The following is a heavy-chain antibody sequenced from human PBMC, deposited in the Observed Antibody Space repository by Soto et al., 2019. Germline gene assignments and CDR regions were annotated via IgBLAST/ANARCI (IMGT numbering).Heavy chain of an antibody. CDR3: TLSQHYAALEV. Sequence: GGSLRLSCAASGFTFSNPWMSWVRQAPGKGLERVGRIKSKTEGGTTDYAAPVKGRFTISRDDSKKMLYLQMNSLNAEDTPGYDCTLSQHYAALEVWGQGTMVTVSS. CDR1: GFTFSNPW. J-gene: IGHJ3*01. D-gene: IGHD3-16*01. CDR2: IKSKTEGGTT. V-gene: IGHV3-15*01.